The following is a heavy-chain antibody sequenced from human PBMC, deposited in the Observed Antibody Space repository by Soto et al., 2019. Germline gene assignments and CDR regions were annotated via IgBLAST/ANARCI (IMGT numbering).Heavy chain of an antibody. J-gene: IGHJ4*02. CDR2: IAYDGRNK. V-gene: IGHV3-30*04. CDR1: GFTFSSYA. CDR3: ARDLERVFDY. D-gene: IGHD1-1*01. Sequence: QVQLVESGGGVVQPGRSLRLSCAASGFTFSSYAMHWVRQAPGKGLEWVAVIAYDGRNKYYADSVKGRFTISRDNSKNTLYLQINSLRIEDTAVYYCARDLERVFDYWGQGTLVTVSS.